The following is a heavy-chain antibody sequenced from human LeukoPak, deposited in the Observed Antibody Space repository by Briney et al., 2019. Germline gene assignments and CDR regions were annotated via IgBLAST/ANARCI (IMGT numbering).Heavy chain of an antibody. J-gene: IGHJ6*02. D-gene: IGHD2-15*01. CDR2: ISDSGGST. V-gene: IGHV3-64D*09. CDR1: GFPFTSYA. CDR3: VRGYSFGPYGMDV. Sequence: GGSLRLSCSASGFPFTSYAMHWVRQAPGKGLEYVSDISDSGGSTYYADSVKGRFTISRDNSKNTLYLQMSSLRAEDTAVYFCVRGYSFGPYGMDVCGQGATVTVYS.